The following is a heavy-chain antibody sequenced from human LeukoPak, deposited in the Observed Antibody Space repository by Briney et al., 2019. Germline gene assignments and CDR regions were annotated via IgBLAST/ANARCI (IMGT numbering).Heavy chain of an antibody. V-gene: IGHV3-30*03. Sequence: GGSLRLSCAASGFTFSSYGMHWVRQAPGKGLEWVAVISYDGSNKYYADSVKGRFTISRDNSKNTLYLQMNSLRAEDTAMYYCARTIVGTTYDAFDIWGQGTMVTVSS. CDR3: ARTIVGTTYDAFDI. CDR1: GFTFSSYG. CDR2: ISYDGSNK. D-gene: IGHD1-26*01. J-gene: IGHJ3*02.